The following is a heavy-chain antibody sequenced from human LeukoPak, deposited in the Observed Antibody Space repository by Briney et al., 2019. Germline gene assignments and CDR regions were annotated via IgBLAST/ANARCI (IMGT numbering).Heavy chain of an antibody. Sequence: SETLSLTCTVSGGSIGSGGYYWSWIRQHPGKGLEWIGYIYYSGSTYYNPSLKSRVTISVDTSKNQFSLKLSSVTAADTAVYYCARDRYSGYDNYYYYGMDVWGQGTTVTVSS. CDR3: ARDRYSGYDNYYYYGMDV. CDR1: GGSIGSGGYY. CDR2: IYYSGST. D-gene: IGHD5-12*01. J-gene: IGHJ6*02. V-gene: IGHV4-31*03.